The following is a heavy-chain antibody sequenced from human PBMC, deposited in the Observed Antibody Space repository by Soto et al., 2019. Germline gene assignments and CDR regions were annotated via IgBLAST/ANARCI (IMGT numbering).Heavy chain of an antibody. V-gene: IGHV3-73*01. CDR2: IRSKANSYAT. CDR3: RTTYYYDSSGSHDAFDI. Sequence: GGSLRLSCAASGFTFSCSAMHWVRQASGKGLEWVGRIRSKANSYATAYAASVKGRFTISRDDSKNTAYLQMNSLKTEDTAVYYCRTTYYYDSSGSHDAFDIWGQGTMVTVSS. J-gene: IGHJ3*02. D-gene: IGHD3-22*01. CDR1: GFTFSCSA.